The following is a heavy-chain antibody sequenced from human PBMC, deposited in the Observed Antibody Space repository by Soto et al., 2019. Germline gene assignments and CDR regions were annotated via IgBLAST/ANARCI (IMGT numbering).Heavy chain of an antibody. Sequence: GASVKVSCKASGYTFTSYGISWVRQAPGQGLEWMGWINAGNGNTKYSQKFQGRVTITRDTSASTAYMELCSLRSEDTAVYYCARVSSSWYKDYFDYWGQGTLVTVSS. V-gene: IGHV1-18*01. J-gene: IGHJ4*02. CDR2: INAGNGNT. CDR3: ARVSSSWYKDYFDY. D-gene: IGHD6-13*01. CDR1: GYTFTSYG.